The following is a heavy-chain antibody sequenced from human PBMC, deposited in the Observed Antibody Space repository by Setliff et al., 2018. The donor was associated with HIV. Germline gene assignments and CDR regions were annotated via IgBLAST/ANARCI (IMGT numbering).Heavy chain of an antibody. CDR2: IYSSGST. V-gene: IGHV4-59*06. CDR1: GCSISSYY. CDR3: ARAVTFLVDWFDP. J-gene: IGHJ5*02. Sequence: SETLSLTCTVSGCSISSYYWNWIRQHPGKGLEWIGYIYSSGSTYYNPSLQSRVAMSVDTSKNQFSLDLTSVTAADTAVYYCARAVTFLVDWFDPWGRGTLVTVSS. D-gene: IGHD4-17*01.